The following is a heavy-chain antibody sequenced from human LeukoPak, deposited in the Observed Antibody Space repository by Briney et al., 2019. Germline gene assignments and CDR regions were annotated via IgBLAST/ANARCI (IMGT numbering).Heavy chain of an antibody. V-gene: IGHV3-48*04. CDR2: ISSTSSTI. CDR3: AKGGLIGGSYPFDY. D-gene: IGHD1-26*01. CDR1: GFTFSSYS. J-gene: IGHJ4*02. Sequence: GGSLRLSCAASGFTFSSYSMNWVRQAPGKGLEWVSYISSTSSTIHYADSVKGRFTISRDNAKNSLYLQMNSLRAEDTAVYYCAKGGLIGGSYPFDYWGQGTLVTVSS.